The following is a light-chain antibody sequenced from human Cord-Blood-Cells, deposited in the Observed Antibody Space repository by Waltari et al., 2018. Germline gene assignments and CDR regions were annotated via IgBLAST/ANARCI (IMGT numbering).Light chain of an antibody. V-gene: IGLV2-14*01. CDR2: DVS. J-gene: IGLJ2*01. Sequence: QSALPQPASVSGSPGQSLTISCTGTSSDVGGYNSVSWYQQHPGKAPKLMIYDVSKRPSGVSNRFSGSKSGNTASLTISGLQAEDEADYYCSSYTSSSTEVFGGGTKLTVL. CDR3: SSYTSSSTEV. CDR1: SSDVGGYNS.